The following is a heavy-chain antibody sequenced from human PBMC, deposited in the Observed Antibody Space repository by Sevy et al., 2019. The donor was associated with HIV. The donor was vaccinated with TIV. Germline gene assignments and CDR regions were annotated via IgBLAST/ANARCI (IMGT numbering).Heavy chain of an antibody. Sequence: SETLSLTCTVSGGSISSYYWSWIRQPPGKGLEWIGYIYNSGSTNYNPSLKSRVTISLDTSKNQFSLRLSSVTAADTAVYYCASRGRYSYGPSRWYFDLWGRGTLVTVSS. J-gene: IGHJ2*01. CDR1: GGSISSYY. CDR2: IYNSGST. D-gene: IGHD5-18*01. CDR3: ASRGRYSYGPSRWYFDL. V-gene: IGHV4-59*08.